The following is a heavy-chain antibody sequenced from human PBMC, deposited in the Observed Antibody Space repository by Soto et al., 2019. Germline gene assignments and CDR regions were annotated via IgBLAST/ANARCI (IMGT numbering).Heavy chain of an antibody. Sequence: SHTLSLTCAISGDSVSSNSAAWNLIRQSPSRGLEWLGRTYYRSKWYNDYAVSVKSRITINPDTSKNQFSLQLNSVTPEDTAVYYCARSPNYYDRPDPWGQEPWSPSPQ. CDR2: TYYRSKWYN. V-gene: IGHV6-1*01. CDR1: GDSVSSNSAA. D-gene: IGHD3-22*01. CDR3: ARSPNYYDRPDP. J-gene: IGHJ5*02.